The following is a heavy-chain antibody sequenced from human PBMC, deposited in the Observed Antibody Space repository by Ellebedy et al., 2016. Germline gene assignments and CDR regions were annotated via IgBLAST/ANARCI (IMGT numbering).Heavy chain of an antibody. CDR2: ISSSGDTI. CDR1: GFTFSTYN. J-gene: IGHJ4*02. Sequence: GESLKISCAASGFTFSTYNMNWVRQAPGRGLEWVSYISSSGDTIYYPDSVKGRFTISRDNAKNSLYLQMNSLRAEDTAVYYCARDSYGSGSSDYWGQGTLVTVSS. CDR3: ARDSYGSGSSDY. V-gene: IGHV3-48*04. D-gene: IGHD3-10*01.